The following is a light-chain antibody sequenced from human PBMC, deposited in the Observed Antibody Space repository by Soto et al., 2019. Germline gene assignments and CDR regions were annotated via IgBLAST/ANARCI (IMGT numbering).Light chain of an antibody. CDR1: QSINTY. Sequence: EIVLKQSPATLSLSPGERATLSCMASQSINTYLDWYQQKPGQAPRLLIYDASNRATGIPDRFSGSGSGTDFTLTISSGETEDFAVYYCQQRSNRPLTFGGGTKVEIK. CDR2: DAS. CDR3: QQRSNRPLT. V-gene: IGKV3-11*01. J-gene: IGKJ4*01.